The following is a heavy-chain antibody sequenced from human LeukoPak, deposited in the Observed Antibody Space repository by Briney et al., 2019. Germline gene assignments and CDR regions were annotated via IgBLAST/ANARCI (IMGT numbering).Heavy chain of an antibody. V-gene: IGHV3-23*01. CDR3: AKNRQQLDY. D-gene: IGHD6-13*01. J-gene: IGHJ4*02. Sequence: GASLRLSCAASGFTFGNYAMSWVRQAPGKGLEWVSTISGSGGNTYYADSVKGRFTISRDSSKNTLYLQMNSLRAEDTAVYYCAKNRQQLDYWGQGTLVTVSS. CDR2: ISGSGGNT. CDR1: GFTFGNYA.